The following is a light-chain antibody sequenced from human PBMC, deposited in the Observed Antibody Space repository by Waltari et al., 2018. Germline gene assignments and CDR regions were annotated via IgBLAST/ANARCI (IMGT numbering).Light chain of an antibody. CDR2: SNN. Sequence: QSVLTQPPSASGTPGQRVTISCSGSSSNIGSNTVSWYQQVPGTAPNLLIYSNNQRPSGVPDRFSGSKSGTSASLAISGLQSEDEADYYCAAWDDSLNGHWVFGGGTKLTVV. CDR3: AAWDDSLNGHWV. V-gene: IGLV1-44*01. J-gene: IGLJ3*02. CDR1: SSNIGSNT.